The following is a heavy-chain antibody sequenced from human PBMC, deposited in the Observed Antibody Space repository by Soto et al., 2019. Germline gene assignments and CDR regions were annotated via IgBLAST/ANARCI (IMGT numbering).Heavy chain of an antibody. CDR3: ARLGYYYYYMDV. CDR1: GGSISSSSYY. J-gene: IGHJ6*03. Sequence: PSETLSLTCTVSGGSISSSSYYWGWIRQPPGKGLEWIGSIYYSGSTYYNPSLKSRVTISVDTSKNQFSLKLSSVTAADTAVYYCARLGYYYYYMDVWGKGTTVTVSS. CDR2: IYYSGST. V-gene: IGHV4-39*01.